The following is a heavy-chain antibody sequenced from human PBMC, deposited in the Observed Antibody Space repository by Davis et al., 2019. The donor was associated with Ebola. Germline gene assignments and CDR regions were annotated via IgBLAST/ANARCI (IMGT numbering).Heavy chain of an antibody. D-gene: IGHD6-13*01. J-gene: IGHJ4*02. Sequence: MPSETLSLTCAVSGGSITSSNWWSWVRPPPGKGLEWIGAIYHSGSTNYNPSLKSRVTISVDTSKNQFSLKLSSVTAADTAVYYCARRASSSSWYNFFDYWGQGTLVTVSS. CDR3: ARRASSSSWYNFFDY. CDR1: GGSITSSNW. CDR2: IYHSGST. V-gene: IGHV4-4*02.